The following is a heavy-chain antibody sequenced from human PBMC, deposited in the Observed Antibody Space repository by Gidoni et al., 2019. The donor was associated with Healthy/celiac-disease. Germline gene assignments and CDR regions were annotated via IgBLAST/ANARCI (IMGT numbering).Heavy chain of an antibody. D-gene: IGHD6-13*01. CDR3: ENPQPPPIAAAGPPSPRHWYFDL. Sequence: EVQLLESGGGLVQPGGSLRLSCAASGFTFSSYAMSWVRQAPGKGLEWVSASSGSGGSTYYADSVKGRFTISRDTSKNTLYLQMNSLRAEDTAVYYCENPQPPPIAAAGPPSPRHWYFDLWGRGTLVTVSS. V-gene: IGHV3-23*01. J-gene: IGHJ2*01. CDR1: GFTFSSYA. CDR2: SSGSGGST.